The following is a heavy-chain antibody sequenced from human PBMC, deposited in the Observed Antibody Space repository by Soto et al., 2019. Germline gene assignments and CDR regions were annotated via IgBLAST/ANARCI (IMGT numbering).Heavy chain of an antibody. D-gene: IGHD3-10*01. V-gene: IGHV5-51*03. CDR3: ARAMVRGKNYYGVDV. CDR2: IYPGDSDT. CDR1: GYSFTSYW. Sequence: EVLLVQSGAEVKKPGESLKISCKGSGYSFTSYWIGWVRQMPGKGLEWMGIIYPGDSDTRYSPSFQGQVTISADKSISTAYLQWSSLKASDTAMYYCARAMVRGKNYYGVDVWGQGTTVTVSS. J-gene: IGHJ6*02.